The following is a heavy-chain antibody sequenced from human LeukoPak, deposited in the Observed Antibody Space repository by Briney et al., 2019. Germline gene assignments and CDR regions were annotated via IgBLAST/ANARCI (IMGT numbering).Heavy chain of an antibody. CDR2: INPSGGST. CDR1: GYTFTSYY. J-gene: IGHJ6*02. V-gene: IGHV1-46*01. Sequence: ASVKVSCKASGYTFTSYYMHWVRQAAGQGLEWMGIINPSGGSTSYAQKFQGRVTMTRDTSTSTVYMELSSLRSEDTAVYYCTRTSLGYCSSTSCYEEGYYYGMDVWGQGTTVTVSS. CDR3: TRTSLGYCSSTSCYEEGYYYGMDV. D-gene: IGHD2-2*01.